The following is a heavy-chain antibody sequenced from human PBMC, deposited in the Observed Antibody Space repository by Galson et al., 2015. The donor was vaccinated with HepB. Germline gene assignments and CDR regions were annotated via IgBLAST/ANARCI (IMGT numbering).Heavy chain of an antibody. D-gene: IGHD4-17*01. CDR2: IDWDDDK. V-gene: IGHV2-70*11. CDR3: ARSSSRGPYGDYTRGAFDI. J-gene: IGHJ3*02. CDR1: GFSLSTSGMC. Sequence: PALVKPTQTLTLTCTFSGFSLSTSGMCVSWIRQPPGKALEWLARIDWDDDKYYSTSLKTRLTISKDTSKNQVVLTMTNMDPVDTATYYCARSSSRGPYGDYTRGAFDIWGQGTMVTVSS.